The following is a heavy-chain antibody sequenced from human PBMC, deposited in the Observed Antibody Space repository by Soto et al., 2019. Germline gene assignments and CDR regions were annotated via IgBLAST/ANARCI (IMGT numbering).Heavy chain of an antibody. CDR3: AGGDYYHSSGYYFYYYIMDV. J-gene: IGHJ6*02. CDR2: INHSGST. V-gene: IGHV4-34*01. CDR1: GGSFSGYY. D-gene: IGHD3-22*01. Sequence: SETLSLTCAVYGGSFSGYYWSWIRQPPGKGLEWIGEINHSGSTNYNPSLKSRVTISVDTSKNQFSLKLSSVTSADTAVYYCAGGDYYHSSGYYFYYYIMDVCGQGTTVTVSS.